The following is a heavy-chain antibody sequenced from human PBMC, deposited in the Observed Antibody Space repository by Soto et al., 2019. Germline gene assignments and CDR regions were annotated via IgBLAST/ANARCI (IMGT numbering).Heavy chain of an antibody. CDR2: IDWDDDK. Sequence: SGPTLVNPTETLTLTCSFSGFSLSTSGIRVSWIRQPPGKALEWLARIDWDDDKFYSTSLKTRLTISKDTSQNQVVLTVTNMDPLDTGTYYCARTYCATTPCYPSSDFRGQGTLVTVS. CDR1: GFSLSTSGIR. CDR3: ARTYCATTPCYPSSDF. J-gene: IGHJ4*02. D-gene: IGHD2-21*01. V-gene: IGHV2-70*04.